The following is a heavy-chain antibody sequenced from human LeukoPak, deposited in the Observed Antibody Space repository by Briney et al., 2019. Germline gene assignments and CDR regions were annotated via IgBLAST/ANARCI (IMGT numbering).Heavy chain of an antibody. V-gene: IGHV3-23*01. CDR3: AKGVTPVISLQFFDY. J-gene: IGHJ4*02. CDR1: GFTFSSYG. CDR2: ISGSGVNT. Sequence: PGGSLRLSCAASGFTFSSYGMKWVRQAPGKGVEWVSRISGSGVNTYYADSVKGGFTISRYKSTNTLYLQMNSLRAEDTAVYYCAKGVTPVISLQFFDYWGQGTLITVSS. D-gene: IGHD4-17*01.